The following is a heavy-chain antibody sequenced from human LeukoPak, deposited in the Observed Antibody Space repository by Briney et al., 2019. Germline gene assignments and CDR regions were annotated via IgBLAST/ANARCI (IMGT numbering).Heavy chain of an antibody. V-gene: IGHV3-21*01. CDR2: ISSSSSYI. D-gene: IGHD3-22*01. Sequence: PGGSLRLSCAASGFTFSSYSMNWVRQAPGKGLEWVSSISSSSSYIYHADSVKGRFTISRDNAKNSLYLQMNSLRAEDTAVYYCARDTDSSGYYHAFDIWGQGTMVTVSS. J-gene: IGHJ3*02. CDR3: ARDTDSSGYYHAFDI. CDR1: GFTFSSYS.